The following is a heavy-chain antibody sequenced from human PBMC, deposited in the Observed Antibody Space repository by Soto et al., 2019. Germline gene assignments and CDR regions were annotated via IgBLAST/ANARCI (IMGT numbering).Heavy chain of an antibody. CDR3: ARGIGADCSSTSCYLRGGYYYYMDV. CDR2: INPSGGST. CDR1: GYTFTSYY. Sequence: GASVKVSCKASGYTFTSYYMHWVRQAPGQGLEWMGIINPSGGSTSYAQKFQGRVTMTRNTSTSTAYMELSSLRSEDTAVYYCARGIGADCSSTSCYLRGGYYYYMDVWGKGTTVTVSS. V-gene: IGHV1-46*01. J-gene: IGHJ6*03. D-gene: IGHD2-2*01.